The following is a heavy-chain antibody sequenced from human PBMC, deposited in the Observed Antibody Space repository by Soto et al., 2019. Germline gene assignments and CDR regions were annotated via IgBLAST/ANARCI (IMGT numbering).Heavy chain of an antibody. J-gene: IGHJ4*02. CDR1: GFTFSSYD. CDR3: AKEYSGYDHFDY. V-gene: IGHV3-30*18. D-gene: IGHD5-12*01. Sequence: QVQLVESGGGVVQPGRSLRLSCAASGFTFSSYDMYWVRQAPGKGLEWVAVISYDGSNKYYADSVKGRFTISRDNSKNTLYLQMNSLRAEDTAVYYCAKEYSGYDHFDYWGQGTLVTVSS. CDR2: ISYDGSNK.